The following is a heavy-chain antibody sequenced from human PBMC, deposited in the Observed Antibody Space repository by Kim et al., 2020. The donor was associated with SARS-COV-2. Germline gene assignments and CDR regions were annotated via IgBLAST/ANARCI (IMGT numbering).Heavy chain of an antibody. J-gene: IGHJ5*02. D-gene: IGHD3-9*01. Sequence: VSGKSRITINPDTSKNQFTLQLNSVTPEDTAVYYCARDQVILTPPVWFDPWGQGTLVTVSS. CDR3: ARDQVILTPPVWFDP. V-gene: IGHV6-1*01.